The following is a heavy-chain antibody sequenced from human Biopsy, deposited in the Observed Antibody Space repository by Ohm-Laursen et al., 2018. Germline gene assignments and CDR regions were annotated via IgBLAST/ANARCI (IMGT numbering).Heavy chain of an antibody. CDR3: AADINVWNVNY. Sequence: ASVKVSCKVSGYTINELSMHWVRQVPGKGLEWMGGFAPENGKTVYAQNFQARVSLTEDTSTDTAYMELRSLRSEDTAVYYCAADINVWNVNYWGQGTQVTVSS. V-gene: IGHV1-24*01. J-gene: IGHJ4*02. CDR1: GYTINELS. D-gene: IGHD1-1*01. CDR2: FAPENGKT.